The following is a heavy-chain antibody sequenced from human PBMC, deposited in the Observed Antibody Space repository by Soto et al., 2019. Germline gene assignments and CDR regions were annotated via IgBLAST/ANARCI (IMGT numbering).Heavy chain of an antibody. V-gene: IGHV3-53*02. Sequence: EVQLVETGGGLIQPGGSLRLSCAASGFTVSSNYMSWVRQAPGKGLEWVSVIYSGGSTYYADSVKGRFTISRDNSKNTLYLPMNSLRAEDTAVYYCARALITIFGVGHDAFDIWGQGTMVTVSS. CDR1: GFTVSSNY. CDR3: ARALITIFGVGHDAFDI. J-gene: IGHJ3*02. D-gene: IGHD3-3*01. CDR2: IYSGGST.